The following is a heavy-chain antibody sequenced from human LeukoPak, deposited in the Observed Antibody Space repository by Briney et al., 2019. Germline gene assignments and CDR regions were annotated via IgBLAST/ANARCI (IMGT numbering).Heavy chain of an antibody. CDR1: GFTFSTYW. V-gene: IGHV3-7*03. Sequence: GGSLRLSCAASGFTFSTYWMNWVRQAPGKGLEWVANIRQDGSEKYYVDSVKGRFTISRDNAKNSLYLQMNSLRADDTAMYYCARWGGSWPYFDYWGQGTLDTVSS. D-gene: IGHD2-15*01. CDR3: ARWGGSWPYFDY. J-gene: IGHJ4*02. CDR2: IRQDGSEK.